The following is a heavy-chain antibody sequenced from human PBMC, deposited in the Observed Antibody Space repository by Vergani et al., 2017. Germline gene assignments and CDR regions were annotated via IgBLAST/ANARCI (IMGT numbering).Heavy chain of an antibody. CDR3: ASQPGSGSYYLDRPVWD. Sequence: EVQLLESGGGLVQPGGSLRLSCAASGFTFSSYAMSWVRQAPGKGLEWVSYISSSGSTIYYADSVKGRFTISRDNAKNSLYLQMNSLRAEDTAVYYCASQPGSGSYYLDRPVWDWGQGTLVTVSS. J-gene: IGHJ4*02. CDR1: GFTFSSYA. V-gene: IGHV3-48*04. CDR2: ISSSGSTI. D-gene: IGHD3-10*01.